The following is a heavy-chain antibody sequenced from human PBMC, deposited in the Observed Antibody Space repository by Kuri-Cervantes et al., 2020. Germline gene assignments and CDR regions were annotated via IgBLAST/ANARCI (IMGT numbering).Heavy chain of an antibody. Sequence: GGSLRLSCAASGFTFSNAWMSWVRQAPGKGLEWVGRIKSKTDGGTTDYAAPVKGRFTISRDNSKNTLYLQMNSLRAEDTAVYYCAKDRNPTIFGVVIGFGFDPWGQGTLVTVSS. CDR3: AKDRNPTIFGVVIGFGFDP. V-gene: IGHV3-15*01. CDR1: GFTFSNAW. D-gene: IGHD3-3*01. CDR2: IKSKTDGGTT. J-gene: IGHJ5*02.